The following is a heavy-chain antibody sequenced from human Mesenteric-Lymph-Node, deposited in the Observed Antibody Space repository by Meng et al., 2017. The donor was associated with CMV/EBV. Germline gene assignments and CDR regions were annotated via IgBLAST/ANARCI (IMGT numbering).Heavy chain of an antibody. CDR1: GFAFDDYP. J-gene: IGHJ4*02. Sequence: GGSLRLSCAASGFAFDDYPMNWVRQAPGKGLEWVSYISSRGSTIYYADSVKGRFTITRDNAKNSLYLKMNSLRAEDTAVYYCARYYYDSSGYYDDYWGQGTLVTVSS. D-gene: IGHD3-22*01. CDR3: ARYYYDSSGYYDDY. CDR2: ISSRGSTI. V-gene: IGHV3-48*04.